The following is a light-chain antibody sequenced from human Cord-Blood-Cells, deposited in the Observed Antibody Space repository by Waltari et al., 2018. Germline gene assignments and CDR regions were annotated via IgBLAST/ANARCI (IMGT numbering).Light chain of an antibody. CDR3: QQYNSYPYS. CDR2: KAS. V-gene: IGKV1-5*03. CDR1: QSISSW. Sequence: IQMTQYPYTLSASVGDRFTITCRASQSISSWLAWYQQKPGKAPKLLIYKASSLESGVPSRFSGSGSGTEFTLTISSRQPDDFATYYCQQYNSYPYSFGQGTKLEIK. J-gene: IGKJ2*03.